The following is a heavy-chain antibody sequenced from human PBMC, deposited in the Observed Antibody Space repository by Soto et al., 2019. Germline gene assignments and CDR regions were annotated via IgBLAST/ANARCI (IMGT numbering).Heavy chain of an antibody. CDR3: ASASTVTTIHGAFDI. Sequence: QVQLVESGGGVVQPGRSLRLSCAASGFTFSSYGMHWVRQAPGKGLEWVAVIWYDGSNKYYADSVKGRFTISRDNSENTLYLQMNSLRAEDTAVYYCASASTVTTIHGAFDIWGQGTMATVSS. CDR1: GFTFSSYG. V-gene: IGHV3-33*01. J-gene: IGHJ3*02. CDR2: IWYDGSNK. D-gene: IGHD4-17*01.